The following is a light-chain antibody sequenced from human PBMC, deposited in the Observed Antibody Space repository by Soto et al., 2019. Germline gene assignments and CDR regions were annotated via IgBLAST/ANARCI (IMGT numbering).Light chain of an antibody. J-gene: IGLJ1*01. CDR1: TSDIGTYDL. Sequence: QSALTQPASMSGSPGQSITISCSGSTSDIGTYDLVSWYRQYPGKAPQVLIYEVSVRPSGISGRFSGSKSGNTASLTISALRAEDEADYYCSSYRATSTQVFGTGTKLTVL. CDR2: EVS. V-gene: IGLV2-14*02. CDR3: SSYRATSTQV.